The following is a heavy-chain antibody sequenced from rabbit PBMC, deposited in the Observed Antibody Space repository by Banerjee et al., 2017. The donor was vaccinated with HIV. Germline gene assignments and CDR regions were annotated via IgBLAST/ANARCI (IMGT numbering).Heavy chain of an antibody. D-gene: IGHD1-1*01. Sequence: QEQLVESGGGLVTLGGSLKLSCKASGIDFSSYGISWVRQAPGKGLEWIAYIYPDYGSTDYASWVNGRFTISLDNAQNTVFLQMTSLTAADTATYFCARDRRYASSSRLDLWGQGTLVTVS. CDR1: GIDFSSYG. CDR2: IYPDYGST. CDR3: ARDRRYASSSRLDL. V-gene: IGHV1S47*01. J-gene: IGHJ3*01.